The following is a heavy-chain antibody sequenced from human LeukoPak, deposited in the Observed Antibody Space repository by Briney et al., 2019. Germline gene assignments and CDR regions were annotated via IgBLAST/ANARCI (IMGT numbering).Heavy chain of an antibody. CDR2: IKSDGSDI. D-gene: IGHD5-18*01. V-gene: IGHV3-74*01. J-gene: IGHJ4*02. Sequence: GGSLGLSCAASGFTFDSYWMHWVRQAPGKGLVWVSRIKSDGSDITYADSVKGRFTISRDNAKNMVFLQMNSLRGEDTAIYYCAREKYTYGPDFWGQGTLVTVSS. CDR1: GFTFDSYW. CDR3: AREKYTYGPDF.